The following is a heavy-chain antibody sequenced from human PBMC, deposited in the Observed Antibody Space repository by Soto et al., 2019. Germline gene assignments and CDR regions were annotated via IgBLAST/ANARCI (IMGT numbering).Heavy chain of an antibody. CDR1: GYSISSGYY. D-gene: IGHD1-26*01. V-gene: IGHV4-38-2*02. CDR3: VRDYSGSSFDY. J-gene: IGHJ4*02. Sequence: PSETLSLTCAVSGYSISSGYYWGWIRQPPGKGLGWIGSMYHSGSTDYNPSLKSRITISVDTSKNQFSLKLRSATAADTAVYYCVRDYSGSSFDYWGQGTLVTVSS. CDR2: MYHSGST.